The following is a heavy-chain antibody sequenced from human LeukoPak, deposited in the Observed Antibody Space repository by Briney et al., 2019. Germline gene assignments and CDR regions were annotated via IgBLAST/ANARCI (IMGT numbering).Heavy chain of an antibody. CDR1: GGSFSDYF. V-gene: IGHV4-34*01. CDR2: INHSGRT. Sequence: SETLSLTCAVYGGSFSDYFWGWIRQPPGKGLEWIGEINHSGRTYYNPPLKSRVTISVDTSKNQFSLNLSSVTAADTAVYYCARDVVVVPAAIHYGMDVWGQGTTVTVSS. J-gene: IGHJ6*02. CDR3: ARDVVVVPAAIHYGMDV. D-gene: IGHD2-2*01.